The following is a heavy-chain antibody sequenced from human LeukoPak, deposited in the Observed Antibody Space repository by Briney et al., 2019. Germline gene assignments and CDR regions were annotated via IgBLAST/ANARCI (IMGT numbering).Heavy chain of an antibody. D-gene: IGHD2-15*01. J-gene: IGHJ4*02. Sequence: PSETLSLTCSVSGASVSSPSFVGGWIRLPPGKGLEWIGTVFSNNPSLKSRVSISVDTSKNEFSLKVNSVTAADTAAYHCVRFSPSGQNVDFWGQGTLVTVSP. CDR3: VRFSPSGQNVDF. CDR1: GASVSSPSFV. CDR2: VFS. V-gene: IGHV4-39*01.